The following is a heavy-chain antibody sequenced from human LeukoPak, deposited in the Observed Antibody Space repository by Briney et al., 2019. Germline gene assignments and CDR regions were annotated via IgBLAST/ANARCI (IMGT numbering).Heavy chain of an antibody. CDR1: GYTFTSYD. CDR2: INPNSGYT. Sequence: ASVKVSCKASGYTFTSYDINWVRQATGQGLEWMGWINPNSGYTGYAQKFQGRVTMTRNTSISTAYMELSSLRSEDTAVYYCARGDTLVPHIPWGQGTLVTVSS. J-gene: IGHJ5*02. D-gene: IGHD2-15*01. CDR3: ARGDTLVPHIP. V-gene: IGHV1-8*01.